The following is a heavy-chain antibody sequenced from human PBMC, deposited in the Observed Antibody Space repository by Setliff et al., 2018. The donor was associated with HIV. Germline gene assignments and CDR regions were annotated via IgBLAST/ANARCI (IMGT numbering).Heavy chain of an antibody. CDR2: IYYSGST. V-gene: IGHV4-39*07. D-gene: IGHD1-1*01. CDR3: ARSGRLEPLHY. Sequence: SETLSLTCTVSGGSISSSSYYWGWIRQPPGKGLEWIGSIYYSGSTYYNPSLKSRVTISVDTSKNQFSLKLSSVTAADTAVYYCARSGRLEPLHYWGQGTLVTVSS. CDR1: GGSISSSSYY. J-gene: IGHJ4*02.